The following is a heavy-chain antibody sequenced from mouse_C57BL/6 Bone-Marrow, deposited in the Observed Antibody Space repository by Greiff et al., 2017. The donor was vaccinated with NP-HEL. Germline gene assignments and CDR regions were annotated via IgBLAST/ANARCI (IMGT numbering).Heavy chain of an antibody. Sequence: EVQLQQSGPELVKPGASVKISCKASGYTFTDYYMNWVKQSHGKSLEWIGDINPNNGGTSYNQKFKGKATLTVDKSSSTAYMELRSLTSEDSAVYYCARKGTTVVPYFDYWGQGTTLTVSS. J-gene: IGHJ2*01. D-gene: IGHD1-1*01. CDR1: GYTFTDYY. V-gene: IGHV1-26*01. CDR3: ARKGTTVVPYFDY. CDR2: INPNNGGT.